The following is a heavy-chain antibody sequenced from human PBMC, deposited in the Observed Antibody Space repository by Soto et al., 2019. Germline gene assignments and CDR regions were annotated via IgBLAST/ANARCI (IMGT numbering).Heavy chain of an antibody. J-gene: IGHJ6*02. CDR1: VYTFTSYA. CDR3: ARDPRIAAAEYYYYYGMDV. D-gene: IGHD6-13*01. CDR2: INAGNGNT. Sequence: ASVKVSCKASVYTFTSYAINWVRQAPGQRLEWMGWINAGNGNTKYSQKFQGRVTITRDTSISTAYMELSRLRSDDTAVYYCARDPRIAAAEYYYYYGMDVWGQGTTVTVSS. V-gene: IGHV1-3*01.